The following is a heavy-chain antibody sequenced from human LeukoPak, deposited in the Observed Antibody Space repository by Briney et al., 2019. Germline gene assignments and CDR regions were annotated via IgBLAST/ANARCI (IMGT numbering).Heavy chain of an antibody. CDR1: GGSISSSSYY. D-gene: IGHD1-26*01. CDR2: IYYSGST. V-gene: IGHV4-39*07. CDR3: ARDSPYSGRYRLYYYYYMDV. J-gene: IGHJ6*03. Sequence: SETLSLTCTVSGGSISSSSYYWGWIRQPPGKGLEWIGSIYYSGSTYYNPSLKSRVTISVDTSKNQFSLKLSSVTAADTAVYYCARDSPYSGRYRLYYYYYMDVWGKGTTVTVSS.